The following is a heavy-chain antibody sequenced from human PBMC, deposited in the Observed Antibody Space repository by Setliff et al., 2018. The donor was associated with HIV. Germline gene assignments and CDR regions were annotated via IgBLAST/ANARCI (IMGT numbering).Heavy chain of an antibody. V-gene: IGHV4-31*03. CDR3: AREKGRYFDWSHTRDAFDI. D-gene: IGHD3-9*01. J-gene: IGHJ3*02. CDR1: GGAISGSGYY. Sequence: SETLSLTCSVSGGAISGSGYYWSWIRQPPGKALEWIGYIHYSGNTYYNPSLKSRLTISVDTSKNQFSLNLSSVTAADTAVYYCAREKGRYFDWSHTRDAFDIWGQGTMVTVSS. CDR2: IHYSGNT.